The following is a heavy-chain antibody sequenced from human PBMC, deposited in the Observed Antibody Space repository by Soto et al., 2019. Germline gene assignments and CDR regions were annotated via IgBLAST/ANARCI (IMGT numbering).Heavy chain of an antibody. J-gene: IGHJ5*02. Sequence: PGGSLRLSCAASGFTFSSYSMNWVRQAPGKGLEWVSSISSSSSYIYYADSVKGRFTISRDNAKNSLYLQMNSLRAEDTAVYYCATSPHCSSTSCQGTSNWFDPWGQGTLVTVSS. CDR1: GFTFSSYS. CDR2: ISSSSSYI. V-gene: IGHV3-21*01. D-gene: IGHD2-2*01. CDR3: ATSPHCSSTSCQGTSNWFDP.